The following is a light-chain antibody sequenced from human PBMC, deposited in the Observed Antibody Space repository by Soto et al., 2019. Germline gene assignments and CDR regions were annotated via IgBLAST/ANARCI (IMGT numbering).Light chain of an antibody. CDR1: QSVSSN. CDR2: DAS. Sequence: EIVMTQSPATLSVSPGERATLSCRASQSVSSNLAWYKQRPGQAPSLLIYDASTRATGFPARFSGRGSGTEFPLIISSLQFEDFAVYYCQQYHHSPWTFGQGTKVEIK. CDR3: QQYHHSPWT. J-gene: IGKJ1*01. V-gene: IGKV3-15*01.